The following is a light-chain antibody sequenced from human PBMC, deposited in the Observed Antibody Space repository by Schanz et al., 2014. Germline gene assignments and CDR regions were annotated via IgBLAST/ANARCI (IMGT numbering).Light chain of an antibody. CDR2: GAS. J-gene: IGKJ1*01. Sequence: EIVMTQSPATLSVSPGERATLSCRASQSVSSKLAWYQQEPGQAPRLLIYGASTRATGVPARFSGSGSGTEFTLTISSLQSEDFAVYYCQQYNNWPPWTFGQGTKVEIK. CDR1: QSVSSK. V-gene: IGKV3-15*01. CDR3: QQYNNWPPWT.